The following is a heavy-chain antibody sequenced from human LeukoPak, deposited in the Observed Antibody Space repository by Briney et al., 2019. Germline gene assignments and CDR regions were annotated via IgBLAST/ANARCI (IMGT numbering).Heavy chain of an antibody. V-gene: IGHV5-51*01. D-gene: IGHD1-14*01. J-gene: IGHJ4*02. CDR1: GYGFSYYW. CDR3: TRPGEFPV. CDR2: IFPHDSDT. Sequence: GESLKISCKGSGYGFSYYWIGWVRQMPGKGLEYMGIIFPHDSDTRYSPSFQGQVTFSADKSINTAYLQWNNLKISDTAMYYCTRPGEFPVWGQGTLVTVSS.